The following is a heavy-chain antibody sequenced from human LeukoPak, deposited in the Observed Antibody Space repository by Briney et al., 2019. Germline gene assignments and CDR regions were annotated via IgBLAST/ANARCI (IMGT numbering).Heavy chain of an antibody. J-gene: IGHJ4*02. CDR3: ARYIAAAGKTDY. CDR1: GFTFSSYS. Sequence: GGSLRLSCAAAGFTFSSYSMKCVRHAPGKGREWVSYISSSSSNIYYADSVKGRFTISRDNAKNSLYLQMNSLRSEDTAVYYCARYIAAAGKTDYWGQGTLVTVSS. D-gene: IGHD6-13*01. CDR2: ISSSSSNI. V-gene: IGHV3-48*04.